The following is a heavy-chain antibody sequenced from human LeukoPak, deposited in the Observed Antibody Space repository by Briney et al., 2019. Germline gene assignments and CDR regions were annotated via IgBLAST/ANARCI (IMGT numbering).Heavy chain of an antibody. J-gene: IGHJ4*02. Sequence: GGSLRLSCAASGFTFSNAWMSWVRQAPGKGLEWVGRIKSKTDGGTTDYAAPVKGRFTISRDDSKNTLYLQMNSLKTEDTAVYYCTTDEGEYSSGSLDYWGQGTLVTVSS. CDR1: GFTFSNAW. CDR3: TTDEGEYSSGSLDY. CDR2: IKSKTDGGTT. D-gene: IGHD3-22*01. V-gene: IGHV3-15*01.